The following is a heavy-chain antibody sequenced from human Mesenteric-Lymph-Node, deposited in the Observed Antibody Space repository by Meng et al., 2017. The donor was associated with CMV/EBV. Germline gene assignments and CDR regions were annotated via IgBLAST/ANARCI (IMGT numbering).Heavy chain of an antibody. V-gene: IGHV3-48*03. CDR3: ARDIRGWFDP. J-gene: IGHJ5*02. D-gene: IGHD3-16*01. CDR1: GYTFSNYE. Sequence: GGSLRLSCAGSGYTFSNYEINWVRQAPGRGLEWISRVSISGTSNHYADSVTGRFTISRDNAKNLVYLQMNSLRVEDTAIYYCARDIRGWFDPWGQGTQVTVSS. CDR2: VSISGTSN.